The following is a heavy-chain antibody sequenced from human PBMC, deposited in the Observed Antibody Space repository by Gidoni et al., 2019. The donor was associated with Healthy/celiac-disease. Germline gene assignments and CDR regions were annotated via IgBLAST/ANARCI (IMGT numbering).Heavy chain of an antibody. CDR2: ISGSGGST. J-gene: IGHJ4*02. Sequence: EVQLVESGGGLVQPGGSLRLSCAASGFTFSSYAMSWVRQAPGKGLEWVSAISGSGGSTYYADSVKGRFTSSRDNSKNTLYLQMNSLRAEDTVVYYCAKGWYDSSGYSHFDYWGQGTLVTVSS. CDR3: AKGWYDSSGYSHFDY. V-gene: IGHV3-23*04. CDR1: GFTFSSYA. D-gene: IGHD3-22*01.